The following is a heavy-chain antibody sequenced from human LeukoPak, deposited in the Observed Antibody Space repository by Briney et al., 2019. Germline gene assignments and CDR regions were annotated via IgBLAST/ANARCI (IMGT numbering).Heavy chain of an antibody. CDR1: GGSFSGYY. CDR3: ARGLESRGMDV. Sequence: PSETLSLTCAVYGGSFSGYYWSWIRQPPGKGLEWIGEINHSGSTNYNPSLKSRVTISVDTSKNQFSLKLSSVTAADTAVYYCARGLESRGMDVWGQGTTVTVSS. CDR2: INHSGST. J-gene: IGHJ6*02. V-gene: IGHV4-34*01. D-gene: IGHD3-3*01.